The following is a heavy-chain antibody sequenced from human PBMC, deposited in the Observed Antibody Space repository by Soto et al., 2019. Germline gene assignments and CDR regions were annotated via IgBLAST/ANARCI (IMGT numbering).Heavy chain of an antibody. CDR1: GFTGNSNY. CDR3: TRELYYDFWSGYYEGSGMDV. CDR2: IYSNGNT. V-gene: IGHV3-66*01. D-gene: IGHD3-3*01. Sequence: EVQPVESGGGLVQPGGSLRLSCAASGFTGNSNYFNWVRQAPGKGLEWVSVIYSNGNTDYADSVKGRFTISRDNSKNTLYLQMNSLRAEDTAVYFCTRELYYDFWSGYYEGSGMDVWGQGTTLSVSS. J-gene: IGHJ6*02.